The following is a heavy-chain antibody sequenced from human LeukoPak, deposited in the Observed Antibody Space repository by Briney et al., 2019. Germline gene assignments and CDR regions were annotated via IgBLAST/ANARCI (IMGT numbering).Heavy chain of an antibody. CDR2: ISWNSGSI. J-gene: IGHJ6*03. Sequence: GGSLRLPCAASGFTFDDYAMHWVRQAPGKGLEWVSGISWNSGSIGYADSVKGRFTISRDNAKNSLYLQMNSLRAEDTASYYCAKDESPAYYYYYMDVWGKGTTVTVSS. V-gene: IGHV3-9*01. D-gene: IGHD2-15*01. CDR3: AKDESPAYYYYYMDV. CDR1: GFTFDDYA.